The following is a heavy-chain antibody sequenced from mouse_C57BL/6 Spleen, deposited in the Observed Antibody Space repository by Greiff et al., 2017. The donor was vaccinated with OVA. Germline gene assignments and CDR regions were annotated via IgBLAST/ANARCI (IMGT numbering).Heavy chain of an antibody. D-gene: IGHD4-1*01. Sequence: VQLQQSGPGMVKPSQSLSLTCTVTGYSITSGYDWHWIRHFPGNKLEWMGYISYSGSTNYNPSLKSRISITHDTSKNHFFLKLNSVTTEDTATYYCARGLADWEWYFDVWGTGTTVTVSS. CDR3: ARGLADWEWYFDV. CDR2: ISYSGST. J-gene: IGHJ1*03. CDR1: GYSITSGYD. V-gene: IGHV3-1*01.